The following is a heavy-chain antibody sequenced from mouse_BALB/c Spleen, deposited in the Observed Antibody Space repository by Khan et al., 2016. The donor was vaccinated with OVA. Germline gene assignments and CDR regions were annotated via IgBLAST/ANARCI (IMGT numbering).Heavy chain of an antibody. J-gene: IGHJ2*01. CDR2: ISYSGNT. CDR1: GYSITSDYA. CDR3: ERGYGGYFDY. V-gene: IGHV3-2*02. D-gene: IGHD1-1*02. Sequence: EVQLQESGPGLVKPSQSLSLTGTVTGYSITSDYAWNWIRQFPGNKLEWMGYISYSGNTNYNPSLRSRTSITRDTSKNQFFLQLNSVTTEDTATYYCERGYGGYFDYWGQGTTLTVSS.